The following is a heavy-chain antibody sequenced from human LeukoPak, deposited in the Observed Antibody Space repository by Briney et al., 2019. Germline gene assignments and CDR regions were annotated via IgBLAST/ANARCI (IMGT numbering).Heavy chain of an antibody. D-gene: IGHD3-22*01. CDR2: INHSGST. CDR3: AAYYYDSSGYYFLDY. J-gene: IGHJ4*02. Sequence: PSETLSLTCAVYGGSFSRYYWSWVRQPPGKGLEWIGEINHSGSTNYNPSLKSRVTISVDTSKNQFSLKLSSVTAADTAVYYCAAYYYDSSGYYFLDYWGQGTLVTVSS. CDR1: GGSFSRYY. V-gene: IGHV4-34*01.